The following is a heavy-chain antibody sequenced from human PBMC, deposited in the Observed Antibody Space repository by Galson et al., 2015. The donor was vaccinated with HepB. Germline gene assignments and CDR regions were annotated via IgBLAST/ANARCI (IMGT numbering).Heavy chain of an antibody. D-gene: IGHD3-16*01. V-gene: IGHV1-3*01. J-gene: IGHJ4*02. CDR2: INAGNGNT. CDR1: GYTFTSYA. Sequence: SVKVSCKASGYTFTSYAMHWVRQAPGQRLEWMGWINAGNGNTKYSQKFQGRVTITRDTSASTAYMELSSLRSEDTAVYYCATNGHRELTSGLGVEVTIQTYLGYWGQGTLVTVSS. CDR3: ATNGHRELTSGLGVEVTIQTYLGY.